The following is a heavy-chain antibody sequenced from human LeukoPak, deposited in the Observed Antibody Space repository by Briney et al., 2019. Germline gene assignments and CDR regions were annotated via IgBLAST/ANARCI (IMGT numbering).Heavy chain of an antibody. CDR2: INHSGST. Sequence: PSETLSLTCAISGASICSTNWWIWVRQPPGKGLEWIGEINHSGSTNYNPSLKSRVTISVDTSKNQFSLKLSSVTAADTAVYYCARGRCFGTSCAYFDYWGQGTLVTVSS. J-gene: IGHJ4*02. CDR3: ARGRCFGTSCAYFDY. D-gene: IGHD2-2*01. V-gene: IGHV4-4*02. CDR1: GASICSTNW.